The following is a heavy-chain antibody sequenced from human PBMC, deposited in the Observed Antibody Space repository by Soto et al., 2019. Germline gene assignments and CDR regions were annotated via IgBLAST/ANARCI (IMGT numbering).Heavy chain of an antibody. CDR2: IYSGGST. Sequence: GGSLGLSCAASGFTVSSNYMSWVRQAPGKGLEWVSVIYSGGSTYYADSVKGRFTISRDNSKNTLYLQMNSLRAEDTAVYYCARFGRNYDNLTGTPWDVMXVWGQGTTVXVSS. J-gene: IGHJ6*02. D-gene: IGHD3-9*01. CDR3: ARFGRNYDNLTGTPWDVMXV. CDR1: GFTVSSNY. V-gene: IGHV3-53*01.